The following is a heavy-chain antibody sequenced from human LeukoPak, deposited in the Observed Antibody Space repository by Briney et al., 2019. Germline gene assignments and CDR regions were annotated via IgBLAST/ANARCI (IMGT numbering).Heavy chain of an antibody. CDR3: AKDSRGTTTTIYYFDC. J-gene: IGHJ4*02. CDR1: GFTFSSYA. V-gene: IGHV3-23*01. Sequence: GGSLRLSCAASGFTFSSYAMSWVRQARGKGLEWVSAINGSGGSTYYADSVKGRFTISRDNSKNTLYLQMNSLRAEDTAVYYCAKDSRGTTTTIYYFDCWGQGTLVTVSS. CDR2: INGSGGST. D-gene: IGHD4-17*01.